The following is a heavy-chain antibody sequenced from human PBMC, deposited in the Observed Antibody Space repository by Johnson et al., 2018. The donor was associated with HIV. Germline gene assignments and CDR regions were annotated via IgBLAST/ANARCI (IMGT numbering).Heavy chain of an antibody. Sequence: LQLVESGGGVVQPGRSLRLSCAASGFTFSSYAMHWVRQAPAKGLEWVAVISYDGSDKYYADSVKGRFTISRDSSKNTLYLQMNSLRAGYTALDSCASGSRYTYGYDDARLLLAFAIWGQGTMVTVSS. CDR2: ISYDGSDK. V-gene: IGHV3-30*04. D-gene: IGHD5-12*01. CDR1: GFTFSSYA. CDR3: ASGSRYTYGYDDARLLLAFAI. J-gene: IGHJ3*02.